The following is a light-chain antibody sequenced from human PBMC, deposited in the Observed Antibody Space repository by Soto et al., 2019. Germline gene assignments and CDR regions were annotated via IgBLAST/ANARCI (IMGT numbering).Light chain of an antibody. Sequence: QSVLTQPASVSGSPGQSITISCTGTSSDVGGYNYVSWYQQHPGKAPKLMIYEVSNRPSGVSNRFSGSKSGNTASLTMSGLQAEDEADYDCSANTSSSTRVFGGGTKLTVL. J-gene: IGLJ3*02. CDR3: SANTSSSTRV. V-gene: IGLV2-14*01. CDR1: SSDVGGYNY. CDR2: EVS.